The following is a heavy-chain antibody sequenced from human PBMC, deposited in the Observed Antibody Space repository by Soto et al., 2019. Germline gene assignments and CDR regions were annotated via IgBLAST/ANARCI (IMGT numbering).Heavy chain of an antibody. V-gene: IGHV4-30-2*01. CDR2: IYHSGIA. Sequence: PSVTLPLTCPVSGGTISSSGYSWRWIRQPTGKCLEWIGYIYHSGIANYKPSLKSRVVASVGSSKNQLFLNLRSVTAADTAVYYCAVTATHNSLDPWGQGTLVTVSS. J-gene: IGHJ5*02. D-gene: IGHD2-21*02. CDR1: GGTISSSGYS. CDR3: AVTATHNSLDP.